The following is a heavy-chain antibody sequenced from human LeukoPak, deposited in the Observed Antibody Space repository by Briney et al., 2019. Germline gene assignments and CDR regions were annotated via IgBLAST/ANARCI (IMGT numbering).Heavy chain of an antibody. Sequence: PGGSVRLSCAASGFTFSSYGMHWVRQAPGKGLEWVVDISYDGSNKFYADSVKGRFTISRENSKNTLYLQMNSLRAEDTAVYYCAKGITMVRGVIDYYGMDVWGKGTTVTVSS. CDR1: GFTFSSYG. CDR3: AKGITMVRGVIDYYGMDV. CDR2: ISYDGSNK. J-gene: IGHJ6*04. D-gene: IGHD3-10*01. V-gene: IGHV3-30*18.